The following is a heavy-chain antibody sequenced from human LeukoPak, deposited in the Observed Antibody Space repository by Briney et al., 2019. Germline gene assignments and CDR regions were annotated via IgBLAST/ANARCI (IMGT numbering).Heavy chain of an antibody. V-gene: IGHV4-59*01. Sequence: SETLSLTCTVSGGSISSYYWSWIRQPPGKGLEWIGYIYYSGSTNFNPSLKSRVTISVDTSRNQFSLKLSSVTAADTAVYYCAREGTAGTNLNWFDPWGQGTLVTVSS. CDR1: GGSISSYY. CDR2: IYYSGST. J-gene: IGHJ5*02. CDR3: AREGTAGTNLNWFDP. D-gene: IGHD1-1*01.